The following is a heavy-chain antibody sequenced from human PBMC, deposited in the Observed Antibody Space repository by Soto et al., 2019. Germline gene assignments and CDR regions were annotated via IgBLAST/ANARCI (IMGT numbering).Heavy chain of an antibody. D-gene: IGHD4-17*01. J-gene: IGHJ4*02. CDR2: IYYSGST. V-gene: IGHV4-30-4*01. CDR1: GGSISSGDYY. CDR3: ARVPARDYGGNSGDYYFDY. Sequence: PSETLSLTCTVSGGSISSGDYYWSWIRQPPGKGLEWIAYIYYSGSTYYNPSLKSRVTISVDTSKNQFSLKLTSVTAADTAVYYCARVPARDYGGNSGDYYFDYWGQGTLVTVSS.